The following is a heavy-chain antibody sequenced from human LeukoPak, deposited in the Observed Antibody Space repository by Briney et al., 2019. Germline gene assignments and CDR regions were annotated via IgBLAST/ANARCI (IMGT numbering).Heavy chain of an antibody. J-gene: IGHJ4*02. Sequence: PGGSLRLSCATSGFTFAGNAMSWVRQAPGKGLEWVSGISAGDGSSHYADSVQGRFTIFVDNAKNTLYLQMNSLRAEDTAVYYCTTDLVPSYYYDSSGYYYGDYWGQGTLVTVSS. D-gene: IGHD3-22*01. CDR1: GFTFAGNA. CDR3: TTDLVPSYYYDSSGYYYGDY. V-gene: IGHV3-23*01. CDR2: ISAGDGSS.